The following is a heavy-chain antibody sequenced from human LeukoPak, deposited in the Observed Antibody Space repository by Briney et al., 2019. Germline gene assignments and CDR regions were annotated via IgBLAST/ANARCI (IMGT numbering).Heavy chain of an antibody. V-gene: IGHV3-30-3*01. CDR1: GFTFGNYA. Sequence: PGGSLRPSCAASGFTFGNYAIHWVRQAPGKGLEWVAVIPYDGSNKYYADSVKGRFTISRDNFKNTLYLQMNSLRAEDTAVYYCARDSGYYDSSLGHGDYWGQGTLVTVSS. D-gene: IGHD3-22*01. CDR3: ARDSGYYDSSLGHGDY. J-gene: IGHJ4*02. CDR2: IPYDGSNK.